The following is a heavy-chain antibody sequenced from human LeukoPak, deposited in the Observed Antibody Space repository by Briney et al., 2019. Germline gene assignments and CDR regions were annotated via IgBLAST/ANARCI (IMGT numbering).Heavy chain of an antibody. CDR3: AKGPRPGSSGYPNLDH. V-gene: IGHV3-53*01. CDR1: GFTVSSNY. CDR2: IYSGSNT. D-gene: IGHD3-22*01. J-gene: IGHJ4*02. Sequence: GGSLRLSCAASGFTVSSNYMNWVRQAPGKGLEWVSLIYSGSNTNYADSAKGRFTISRDNSKNTLYLQMNSLRVEDTAVYYCAKGPRPGSSGYPNLDHWGQGTLVTVSS.